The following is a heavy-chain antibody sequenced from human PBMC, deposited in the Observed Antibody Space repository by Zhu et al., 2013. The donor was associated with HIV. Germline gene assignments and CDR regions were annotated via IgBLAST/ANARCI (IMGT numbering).Heavy chain of an antibody. D-gene: IGHD2-15*01. Sequence: VQLVQSGAEVKKPGASVKVSCKASGYTFTGYYMHWVRQAPGQGLEWMGWINPNSGGTNYAQKFQGRVTMTRDTSISTAYMELSSLTSEDTAMYYCARGYCSGGSCYNRWNYYSMDVWGQGTTVTVSS. J-gene: IGHJ6*02. V-gene: IGHV1-2*02. CDR1: GYTFTGYY. CDR3: ARGYCSGGSCYNRWNYYSMDV. CDR2: INPNSGGT.